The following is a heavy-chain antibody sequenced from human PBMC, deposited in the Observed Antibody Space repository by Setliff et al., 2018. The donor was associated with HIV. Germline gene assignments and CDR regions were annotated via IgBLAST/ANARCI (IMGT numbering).Heavy chain of an antibody. Sequence: GGSLRLSCAASGFTFRNYWMHWVRQAPGKGLVWVSRIDGDGSGTSYADSVQSRFTISRDNAKNTLYLQMNSLRAEDTAVYYCVRDITTCWDVWGKGTTVTVSS. CDR2: IDGDGSGT. CDR1: GFTFRNYW. CDR3: VRDITTCWDV. D-gene: IGHD4-4*01. J-gene: IGHJ6*04. V-gene: IGHV3-74*01.